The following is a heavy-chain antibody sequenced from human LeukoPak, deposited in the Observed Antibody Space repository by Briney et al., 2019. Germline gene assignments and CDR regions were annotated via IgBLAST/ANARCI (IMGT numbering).Heavy chain of an antibody. CDR1: GGSISSYY. D-gene: IGHD6-19*01. CDR2: IYYSGST. Sequence: SETLSLTCTVSGGSISSYYWRWIRQPPGKGLKWIANIYYSGSTNYSPSLRSRVTISVDTSKNQFSLELTSVTAADTAVYYCARGVWSSGWSAYYFDYWGQGTLVTVSS. J-gene: IGHJ4*02. CDR3: ARGVWSSGWSAYYFDY. V-gene: IGHV4-59*01.